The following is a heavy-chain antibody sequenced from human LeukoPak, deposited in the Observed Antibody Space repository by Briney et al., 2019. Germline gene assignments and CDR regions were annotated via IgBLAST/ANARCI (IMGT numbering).Heavy chain of an antibody. Sequence: PSETLSLTCAVSGGSISSSNWWSWVRQPPGKGLEWIGEIYHSGSTNYNPSLKSRVTISVDKSKDQFSLRLSSVTAADTAVYYCARAVQLERRWWFDPWGQGTLVTVSS. D-gene: IGHD1-1*01. CDR2: IYHSGST. V-gene: IGHV4-4*02. J-gene: IGHJ5*02. CDR1: GGSISSSNW. CDR3: ARAVQLERRWWFDP.